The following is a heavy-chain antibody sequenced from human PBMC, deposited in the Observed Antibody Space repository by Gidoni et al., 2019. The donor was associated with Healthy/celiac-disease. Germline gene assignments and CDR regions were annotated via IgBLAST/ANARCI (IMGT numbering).Heavy chain of an antibody. J-gene: IGHJ2*01. CDR1: GGSFSGYY. V-gene: IGHV4-34*01. CDR3: ARGFIEWIHVDTAMDPLYWYFDL. CDR2: INHSGST. Sequence: QVQLQQWGAGLLKPSETLSLTCAVYGGSFSGYYWSWIRQPPGKGLEWIGEINHSGSTNYNPSLKSRVTISVDTSKNQFSLKLSSVTAADTAVYYCARGFIEWIHVDTAMDPLYWYFDLWGRGTLVTVSS. D-gene: IGHD5-18*01.